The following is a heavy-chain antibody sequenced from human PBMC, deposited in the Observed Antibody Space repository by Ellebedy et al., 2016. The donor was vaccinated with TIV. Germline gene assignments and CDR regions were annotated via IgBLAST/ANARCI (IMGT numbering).Heavy chain of an antibody. Sequence: GESLKISCAASGFTFSSYAMTWFHQAPGKGLEWVSTISISGDSTYYADSVKGRFTISRDNSRNTLYLQMNSLRAEDTAVYYCAKEWPSYTSTFGYWGQGTLVTVSS. V-gene: IGHV3-23*01. J-gene: IGHJ4*02. CDR1: GFTFSSYA. D-gene: IGHD6-13*01. CDR2: ISISGDST. CDR3: AKEWPSYTSTFGY.